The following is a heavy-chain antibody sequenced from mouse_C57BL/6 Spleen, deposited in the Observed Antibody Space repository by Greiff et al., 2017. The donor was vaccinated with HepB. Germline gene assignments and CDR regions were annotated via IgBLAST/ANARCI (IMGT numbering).Heavy chain of an antibody. J-gene: IGHJ3*01. V-gene: IGHV1-42*01. D-gene: IGHD1-1*01. Sequence: EVQLQQSGPELVKPGASVKISCKASGYSFTGYYMNWVKQSPEKSLEWIGEIIPSTGGTTYNQKFKAKATLTVDKSSSTAYMQLKSLTSEDSAVYYCARSGSPAWFAYWGQGTLVTVSA. CDR3: ARSGSPAWFAY. CDR1: GYSFTGYY. CDR2: IIPSTGGT.